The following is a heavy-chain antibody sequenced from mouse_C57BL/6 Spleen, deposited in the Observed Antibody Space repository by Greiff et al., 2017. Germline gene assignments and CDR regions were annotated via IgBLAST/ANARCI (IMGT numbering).Heavy chain of an antibody. J-gene: IGHJ2*01. D-gene: IGHD1-1*01. CDR2: IDPETGGT. V-gene: IGHV1-15*01. CDR3: TKSSDYYGSTDFDY. CDR1: GYTFTDYE. Sequence: QVQLQQSGAELVRPGASVTLSCKASGYTFTDYEMHWVKQTPVHGLEWIGAIDPETGGTAYNQKFKGKAILTADKSTSTAYMDLRSLTSEDSAVYYCTKSSDYYGSTDFDYWGQGTTLTVSS.